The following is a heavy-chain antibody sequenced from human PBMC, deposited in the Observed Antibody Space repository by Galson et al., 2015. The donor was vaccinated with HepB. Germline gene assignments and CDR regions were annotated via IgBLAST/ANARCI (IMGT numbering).Heavy chain of an antibody. V-gene: IGHV5-51*03. Sequence: QSGAEVKKPGESLKISCKGSGYSFTSYWIGWVRQMPGKGLEWMGIIYPGDSDTRYSPSFQGQVTISADKSISTAYLQWSSLKASDTAMYYCARGRPYYGSGSYPFRFDPWGQGTLVTVSS. CDR3: ARGRPYYGSGSYPFRFDP. CDR1: GYSFTSYW. CDR2: IYPGDSDT. J-gene: IGHJ5*02. D-gene: IGHD3-10*01.